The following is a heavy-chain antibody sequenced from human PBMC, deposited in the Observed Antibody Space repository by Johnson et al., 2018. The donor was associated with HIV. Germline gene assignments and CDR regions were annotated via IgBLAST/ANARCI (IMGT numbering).Heavy chain of an antibody. Sequence: VQLVESGGGLVQPGGSLRLSCAASGFTLSSYGMHWVRQAPGKGLEYVSGINDKGDNTYYASSVKGRFSISRDNSKNTLYLQMNSLRAEDTAVYYCAKNLDPAGAFDIWGQGTMVTVSS. CDR2: INDKGDNT. D-gene: IGHD3-9*01. V-gene: IGHV3-64*01. CDR3: AKNLDPAGAFDI. CDR1: GFTLSSYG. J-gene: IGHJ3*02.